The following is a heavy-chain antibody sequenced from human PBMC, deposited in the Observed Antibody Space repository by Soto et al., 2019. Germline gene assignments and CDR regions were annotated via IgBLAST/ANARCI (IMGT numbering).Heavy chain of an antibody. V-gene: IGHV3-30*18. CDR2: ISYDGSNK. CDR1: GFTFSSYG. CDR3: AKDVLLCAAAGPYGMDV. Sequence: QVQLVESGGGVVQPGRSLRLSCAASGFTFSSYGMHWVRQAPGKGLEWVAVISYDGSNKYYADSVKGRFTISRDNSKNTLYLQMNSLRAEDTTVYYCAKDVLLCAAAGPYGMDVWGPGTTVTVSS. J-gene: IGHJ6*02. D-gene: IGHD6-13*01.